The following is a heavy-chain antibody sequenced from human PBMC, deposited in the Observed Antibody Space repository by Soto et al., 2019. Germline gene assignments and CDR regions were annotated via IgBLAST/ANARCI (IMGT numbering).Heavy chain of an antibody. CDR3: ASHRTFWPFDY. V-gene: IGHV4-39*01. J-gene: IGHJ4*02. CDR2: IYYSDST. D-gene: IGHD2-8*01. Sequence: SETLSLTCAVSGGSISSGGYSWSWIRQPPGKGLEWIASIYYSDSTFYNSSLKSRVTISVDRSKNQFSLRLRSVTAAGTAVYYCASHRTFWPFDYWGQGTVVTVSS. CDR1: GGSISSGGYS.